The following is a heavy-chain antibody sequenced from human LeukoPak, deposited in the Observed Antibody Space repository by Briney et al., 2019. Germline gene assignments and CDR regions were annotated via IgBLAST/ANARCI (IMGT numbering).Heavy chain of an antibody. CDR3: AKLYCSGGSCAHSWDY. Sequence: PGGSLRLSCAASGFTFSSYAMSWVRQAPGKGLEWVSSISSSSSYIYYADSVKGRFTISRDNAKNSLYLQMNSLRAEDTAVYYCAKLYCSGGSCAHSWDYWGQGTLVTVSS. D-gene: IGHD2-15*01. J-gene: IGHJ4*02. CDR2: ISSSSSYI. V-gene: IGHV3-21*01. CDR1: GFTFSSYA.